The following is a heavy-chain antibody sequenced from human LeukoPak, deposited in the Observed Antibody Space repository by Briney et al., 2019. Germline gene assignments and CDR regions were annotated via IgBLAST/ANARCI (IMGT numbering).Heavy chain of an antibody. Sequence: PSETLSLTCTVSGGSISSYYWSWIRQPPGKGLEWIGYIYYSGSTNYNPSLKSRVTMSVDTSKNQFSLKLSSVTAADTAVYYCARDRADPLPDDDAFDIWGQGTMVTVSS. D-gene: IGHD3-10*01. J-gene: IGHJ3*02. CDR1: GGSISSYY. V-gene: IGHV4-59*12. CDR2: IYYSGST. CDR3: ARDRADPLPDDDAFDI.